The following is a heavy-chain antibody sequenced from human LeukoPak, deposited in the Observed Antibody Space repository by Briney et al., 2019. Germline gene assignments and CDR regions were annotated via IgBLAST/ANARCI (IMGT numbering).Heavy chain of an antibody. Sequence: PGGSLRLSCAASGFTFSSYAMSWVRQAPGKGLEWVSAISGSGGSTYYADSVKGRFTISRDNSKNTLYLQMNSLRAEDTAVYYCARPLYSGSYYSQLFDYWGQGTLVTVSP. CDR3: ARPLYSGSYYSQLFDY. V-gene: IGHV3-23*01. J-gene: IGHJ4*02. CDR2: ISGSGGST. D-gene: IGHD1-26*01. CDR1: GFTFSSYA.